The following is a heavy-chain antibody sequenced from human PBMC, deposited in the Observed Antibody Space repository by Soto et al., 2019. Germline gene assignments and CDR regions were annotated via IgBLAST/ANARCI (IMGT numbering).Heavy chain of an antibody. Sequence: QVQLVESGGGVVQPGSSLRLSCAASGFSFKNYAFHWVRQAPGKGLEWVALISHNDEPKIFYADSVQGRFTISRDNFKKTVYLQMNRLRDEDTAVYHCARGVRAETYYNAFDYWGQGTQVTVSS. V-gene: IGHV3-30-3*01. CDR1: GFSFKNYA. CDR2: ISHNDEPKI. CDR3: ARGVRAETYYNAFDY. J-gene: IGHJ4*01. D-gene: IGHD3-10*01.